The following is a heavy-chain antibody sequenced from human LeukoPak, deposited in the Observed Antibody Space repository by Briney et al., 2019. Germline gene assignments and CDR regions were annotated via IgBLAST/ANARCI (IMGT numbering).Heavy chain of an antibody. D-gene: IGHD6-13*01. CDR1: GFTVSSNY. Sequence: GGSLRLSCAVSGFTVSSNYMSWVRQAPGKVLEWVSVIYSGGGTYYADSVKGRFTISRDNSKNTLYLQMNSLRAEDTAVYYCARTSGSSWYEDHFDYWGQGTLVTVSS. J-gene: IGHJ4*02. CDR3: ARTSGSSWYEDHFDY. V-gene: IGHV3-53*01. CDR2: IYSGGGT.